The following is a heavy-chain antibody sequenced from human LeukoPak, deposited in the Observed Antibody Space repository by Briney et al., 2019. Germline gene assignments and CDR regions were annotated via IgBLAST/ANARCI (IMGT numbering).Heavy chain of an antibody. CDR2: ISGSGGST. Sequence: GGSLRLSCGASGFTFSNYALSWVRQAPGKGLEWVSAISGSGGSTYYADSVKGRFTISRDNSKNTLYLQMNSLRSEDTAVYYCARGDYGTPPGYWGQGTLVTVSS. V-gene: IGHV3-23*01. D-gene: IGHD4-17*01. CDR1: GFTFSNYA. J-gene: IGHJ4*02. CDR3: ARGDYGTPPGY.